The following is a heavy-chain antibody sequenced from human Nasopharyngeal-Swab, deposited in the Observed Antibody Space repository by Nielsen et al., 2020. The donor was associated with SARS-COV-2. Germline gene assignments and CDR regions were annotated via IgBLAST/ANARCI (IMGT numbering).Heavy chain of an antibody. V-gene: IGHV3-74*01. D-gene: IGHD4-11*01. Sequence: GESLKISCAASGFTFSNYWMHWVRQAPGKGLEWVSRINSDGSSKSYGASVKGRFTISRDNARNSLYLQMNSLRVDDTALYYCTKGRADYSNPSFDNWGQGTLVTVSS. CDR3: TKGRADYSNPSFDN. CDR2: INSDGSSK. CDR1: GFTFSNYW. J-gene: IGHJ4*02.